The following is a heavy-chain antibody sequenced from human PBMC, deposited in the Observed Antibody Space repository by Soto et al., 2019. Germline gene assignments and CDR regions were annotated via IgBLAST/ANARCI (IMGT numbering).Heavy chain of an antibody. V-gene: IGHV4-59*01. D-gene: IGHD4-17*01. CDR3: ARGYGDYESGFDP. Sequence: QVQLQESGPGLVKTSETLSLTCTVSGGSISSYYWSWIRQPPGKGLEWIGYIYYSGSTNYNPSLKSRVTISVDTSKNQFSLKLSSVTAADTAVYYCARGYGDYESGFDPWGQGTLVTVSS. J-gene: IGHJ5*02. CDR1: GGSISSYY. CDR2: IYYSGST.